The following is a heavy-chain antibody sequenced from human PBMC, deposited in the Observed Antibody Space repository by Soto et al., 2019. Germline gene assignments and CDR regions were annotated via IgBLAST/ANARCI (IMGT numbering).Heavy chain of an antibody. V-gene: IGHV3-48*02. CDR2: IISSSSTI. CDR3: ARYSGYVE. CDR1: GFTFSSYS. Sequence: EVQLVESGGGLVQPGGSLRLSCAASGFTFSSYSMNWVRQAPGKGRGWVSYIISSSSTIDYSDSVTGRFTISRDNAKNSLYLQMNSLRDEDTAVYYCARYSGYVEWGQGTLVTVSS. D-gene: IGHD5-12*01. J-gene: IGHJ4*02.